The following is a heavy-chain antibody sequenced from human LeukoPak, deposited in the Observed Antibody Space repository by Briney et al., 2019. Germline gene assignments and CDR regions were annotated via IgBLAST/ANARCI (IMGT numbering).Heavy chain of an antibody. D-gene: IGHD5-18*01. CDR1: GYTFSSYG. CDR2: ITAGNGNT. Sequence: ASVKVSCKASGYTFSSYGIGWVRQAPRQGLEWMGWITAGNGNTNYAQKVQGRVTMTTDTSTSTDYMELRSLRSDDTAVYFCARDLARGYSYGYNAFDIWGQGTMVTVSS. V-gene: IGHV1-18*01. CDR3: ARDLARGYSYGYNAFDI. J-gene: IGHJ3*02.